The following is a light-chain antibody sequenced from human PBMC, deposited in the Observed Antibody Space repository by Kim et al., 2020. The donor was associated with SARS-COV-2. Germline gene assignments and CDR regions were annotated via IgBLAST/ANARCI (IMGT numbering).Light chain of an antibody. J-gene: IGKJ5*01. CDR2: GAS. Sequence: PGERATLSCRASQTVGKNYLAWYQQKVGQGPRLLISGASNRATGIPDRFGGSGSGTDFTLTISRLEPEDFAFYYCQQYATAPITFGQGTRLEIK. CDR3: QQYATAPIT. CDR1: QTVGKNY. V-gene: IGKV3-20*01.